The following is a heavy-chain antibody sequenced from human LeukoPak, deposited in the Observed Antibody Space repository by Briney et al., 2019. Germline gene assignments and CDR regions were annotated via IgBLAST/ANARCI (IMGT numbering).Heavy chain of an antibody. CDR2: IRYDGSNK. Sequence: GGSLLLSCSASGFPFISYGMHWVRQAPGKGLEWVAFIRYDGSNKYYADSAKGRFTISRDNSKNTLYLQMNSLRAEDTAVYYCAKDGVVVPAAPNYYYYYYMDVWGKGTTVTVSS. J-gene: IGHJ6*03. D-gene: IGHD2-2*01. CDR1: GFPFISYG. CDR3: AKDGVVVPAAPNYYYYYYMDV. V-gene: IGHV3-30*02.